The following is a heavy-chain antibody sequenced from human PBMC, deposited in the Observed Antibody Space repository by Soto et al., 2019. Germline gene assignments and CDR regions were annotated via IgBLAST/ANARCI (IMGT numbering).Heavy chain of an antibody. CDR1: GGTFSSYA. Sequence: SVKVSCKASGGTFSSYAISWVRQAPGQGLEWMGGIIPIFGTANYAQKFQGRVTITADESTSTAYMELSSLRSEDTAVYYCARGRAHFWSGPNWFDPWGQGTLVTVSS. V-gene: IGHV1-69*13. D-gene: IGHD3-3*02. CDR2: IIPIFGTA. CDR3: ARGRAHFWSGPNWFDP. J-gene: IGHJ5*02.